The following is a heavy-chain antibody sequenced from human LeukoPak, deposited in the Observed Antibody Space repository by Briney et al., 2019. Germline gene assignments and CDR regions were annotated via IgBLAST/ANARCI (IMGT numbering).Heavy chain of an antibody. CDR3: ARVSMWAVGVDY. J-gene: IGHJ4*02. Sequence: GGSLRLSCAASGFTFSSYWMHWVRQAPGKGLVWVSRINSDGSSTSYADSVKGRFTISRDSAKNTLYLQMNSLRAEDTAVYYCARVSMWAVGVDYWGQGTLVTVSS. CDR2: INSDGSST. CDR1: GFTFSSYW. V-gene: IGHV3-74*01. D-gene: IGHD6-19*01.